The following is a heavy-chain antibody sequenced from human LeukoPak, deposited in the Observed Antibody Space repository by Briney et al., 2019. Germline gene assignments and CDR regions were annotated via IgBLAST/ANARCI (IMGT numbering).Heavy chain of an antibody. CDR3: ARHPSAAAKLLFDY. J-gene: IGHJ4*02. V-gene: IGHV4-59*08. CDR2: IYYSGRT. Sequence: SETLSLTCIVSGDSISSYYWSWIRRPPGKGLEWIGYIYYSGRTNHNPSLKSRVAISVDTSKNQFSLKLSSVTAADTAVYYCARHPSAAAKLLFDYWGQGTLVTVSS. CDR1: GDSISSYY. D-gene: IGHD6-13*01.